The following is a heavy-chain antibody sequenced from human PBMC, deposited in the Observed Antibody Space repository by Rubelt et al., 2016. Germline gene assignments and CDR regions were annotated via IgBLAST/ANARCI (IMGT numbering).Heavy chain of an antibody. J-gene: IGHJ4*02. V-gene: IGHV4-38-2*02. CDR2: IYHSGST. CDR3: ARGEGDIVVVPAAIDY. D-gene: IGHD2-2*01. Sequence: KPSETLSLTCTVSGYSISSGYYWGWIRQPPGKGLEWIGSIYHSGSTYYNPSLKSRVTISVDTSKNQFSLKLSSVTAADTAVYYCARGEGDIVVVPAAIDYWGQGTLVTVSS. CDR1: GYSISSGYY.